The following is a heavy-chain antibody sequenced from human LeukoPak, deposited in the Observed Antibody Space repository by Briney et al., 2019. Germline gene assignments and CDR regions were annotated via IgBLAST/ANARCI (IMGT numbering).Heavy chain of an antibody. CDR3: AKTGGAAIHYYYYYYMDV. CDR2: ISGSGGST. V-gene: IGHV3-23*01. Sequence: GGSLRLSCAASGFTFSSYAMSWVRQAPGKGLEWVSAISGSGGSTYYADSVKGRFTISRDNSKNTLYLQMNSLRAEDTAVYYCAKTGGAAIHYYYYYYMDVWGKGTTVTVSS. J-gene: IGHJ6*03. CDR1: GFTFSSYA. D-gene: IGHD2-2*02.